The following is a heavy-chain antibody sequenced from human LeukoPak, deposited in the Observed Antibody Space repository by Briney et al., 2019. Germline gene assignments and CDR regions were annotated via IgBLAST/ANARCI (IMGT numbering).Heavy chain of an antibody. Sequence: ETLSLTCTVSGGSISSSGYYWVWIRQPPGKGLEWIGSIYYTGSTYYNPSLRSRVTISVDTSKNQFSLKLSSVTAADTAVYYCARGSRESIAALRFDPWGQGTLVTVSS. D-gene: IGHD6-6*01. CDR3: ARGSRESIAALRFDP. J-gene: IGHJ5*02. CDR1: GGSISSSGYY. CDR2: IYYTGST. V-gene: IGHV4-39*07.